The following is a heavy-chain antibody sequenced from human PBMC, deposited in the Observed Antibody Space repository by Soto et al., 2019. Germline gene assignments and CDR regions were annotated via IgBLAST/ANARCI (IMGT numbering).Heavy chain of an antibody. V-gene: IGHV4-59*01. CDR2: IYYSGST. D-gene: IGHD2-15*01. Sequence: QVQLQESGPGLVKPSETLSLTCTVSGGSISSYYWSWIRQPPGKGLEWIGYIYYSGSTNYNPSLKSRVTISVDTSKNQFSLKLSSVTAADTAVYYCARGPELLPAYFDYWGQGTLVTVSS. CDR3: ARGPELLPAYFDY. J-gene: IGHJ4*02. CDR1: GGSISSYY.